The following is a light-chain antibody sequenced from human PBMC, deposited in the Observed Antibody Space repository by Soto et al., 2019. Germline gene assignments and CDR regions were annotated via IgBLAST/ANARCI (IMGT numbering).Light chain of an antibody. CDR3: SSYTSSSTVV. CDR2: DVS. V-gene: IGLV2-14*03. Sequence: QSALTQPASVSGSPGQSITISCTGTSSDVGGYNDVSWYQPHPGKAPKLMIYDVSNRPSGVSNRFSGSKSGNTASLTISGLQAEDEADYYCSSYTSSSTVVFGGGTKVTVL. CDR1: SSDVGGYND. J-gene: IGLJ2*01.